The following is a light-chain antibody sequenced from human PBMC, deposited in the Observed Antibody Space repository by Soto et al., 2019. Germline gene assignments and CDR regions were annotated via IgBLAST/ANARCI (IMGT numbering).Light chain of an antibody. CDR2: EVS. Sequence: QSALTQPASVSGSPGQSITISCTGTSSDVGGYKYVSWYQQHPGKAPKLMIYEVSNQPSGVSNRFSGSKSGNTASLTISGLQAEDEADYYCSSYTSSSTLVFGGGTKLTVL. CDR3: SSYTSSSTLV. V-gene: IGLV2-14*01. CDR1: SSDVGGYKY. J-gene: IGLJ2*01.